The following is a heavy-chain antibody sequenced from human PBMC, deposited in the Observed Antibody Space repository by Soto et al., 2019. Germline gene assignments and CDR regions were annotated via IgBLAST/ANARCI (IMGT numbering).Heavy chain of an antibody. CDR1: GYTFTSYD. Sequence: ASVKVSCKASGYTFTSYDINWVRQATGQGLEWMGWMNPNSGNTGYAQKFQGRVTMTRNTSISTAYMELSSLRSEDTAVYYCARGQFVGCSSTSCYYSRDGVDYWGQGTLVTVSS. CDR3: ARGQFVGCSSTSCYYSRDGVDY. J-gene: IGHJ4*02. D-gene: IGHD2-2*01. V-gene: IGHV1-8*01. CDR2: MNPNSGNT.